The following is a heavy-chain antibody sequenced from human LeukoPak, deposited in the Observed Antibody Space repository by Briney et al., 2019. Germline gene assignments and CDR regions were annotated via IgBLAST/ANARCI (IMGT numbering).Heavy chain of an antibody. Sequence: GGSLRLSCAASGFTFNNYSMNWVRQAPGKGLEWVSSISSRSSYIYYAASVKGRFTISRDNAKNSLYLQMNSLRAEDTAVYYCARDPYSGSYGPYYYYYMDVWGKGTTVTISS. CDR2: ISSRSSYI. J-gene: IGHJ6*03. CDR1: GFTFNNYS. CDR3: ARDPYSGSYGPYYYYYMDV. V-gene: IGHV3-21*01. D-gene: IGHD1-26*01.